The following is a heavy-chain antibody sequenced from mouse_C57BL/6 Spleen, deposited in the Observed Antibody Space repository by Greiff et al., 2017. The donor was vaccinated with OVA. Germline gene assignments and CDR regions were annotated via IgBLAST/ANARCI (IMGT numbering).Heavy chain of an antibody. V-gene: IGHV1-64*01. J-gene: IGHJ2*01. Sequence: VQLQESGAELVKPGASVKLSCKASGYTFTSYWMHWVKQRPGQGLEWIGMIHPNSGSTNYNEKFKSKATLTVDKSSSTAYMQLSSLTSEDSAVYYCARADYGSRKDFDYWGQGTTLTVSS. CDR2: IHPNSGST. CDR3: ARADYGSRKDFDY. D-gene: IGHD1-1*01. CDR1: GYTFTSYW.